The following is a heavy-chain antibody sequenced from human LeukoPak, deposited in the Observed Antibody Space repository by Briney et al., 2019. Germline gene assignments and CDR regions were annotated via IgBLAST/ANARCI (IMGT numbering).Heavy chain of an antibody. V-gene: IGHV1-69*04. CDR3: ARVPYSTQLVAWFDP. CDR2: IIPIFGIA. D-gene: IGHD6-6*01. J-gene: IGHJ5*02. CDR1: GGTFSSYA. Sequence: SVKVSCKASGGTFSSYAISWVRQAPGQGLEWMGRIIPIFGIASYAQKFQGRVTITADKSTSTAYMELSSLRSEDTAVYYCARVPYSTQLVAWFDPWGQGTLVTVSS.